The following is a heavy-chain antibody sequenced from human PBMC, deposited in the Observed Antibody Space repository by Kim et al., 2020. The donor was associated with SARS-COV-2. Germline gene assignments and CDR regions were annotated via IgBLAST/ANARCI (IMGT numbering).Heavy chain of an antibody. Sequence: SARSVKGRFTISRDNAKDSLYLQMNSLRDEDTAVYYCARELENRRSRGGLWGQGTQVTVSP. D-gene: IGHD3-10*01. J-gene: IGHJ4*02. CDR3: ARELENRRSRGGL. V-gene: IGHV3-48*02.